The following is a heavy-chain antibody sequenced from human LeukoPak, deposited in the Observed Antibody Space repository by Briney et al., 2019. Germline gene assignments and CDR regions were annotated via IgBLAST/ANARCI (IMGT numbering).Heavy chain of an antibody. D-gene: IGHD3-22*01. CDR1: GYTFTSYA. Sequence: ASVKVSCKASGYTFTSYAMHWVRQAPGQRLEWMGWINAGNGNTKYSQKFQGRVTITRDTSASTAYMELSRLRSDDTAVYYCARAYYDSSGYENYFDYWGQGTLVTVSS. CDR3: ARAYYDSSGYENYFDY. J-gene: IGHJ4*02. CDR2: INAGNGNT. V-gene: IGHV1-3*01.